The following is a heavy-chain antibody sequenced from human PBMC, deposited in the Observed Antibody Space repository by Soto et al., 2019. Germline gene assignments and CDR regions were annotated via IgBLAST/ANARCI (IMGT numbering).Heavy chain of an antibody. CDR1: GYTFTSYG. J-gene: IGHJ4*02. D-gene: IGHD5-12*01. CDR2: ISAYNGNT. CDR3: ACDNGYASAY. Sequence: QVQLVQSGAEVKKPGASVKVSCKASGYTFTSYGISWVRQAPGKGLEWMGGISAYNGNTRYAQKLQGRVTMTTDTTPSTDYIELTSFISADTAVYYCACDNGYASAYWAKGPLVTLSS. V-gene: IGHV1-18*01.